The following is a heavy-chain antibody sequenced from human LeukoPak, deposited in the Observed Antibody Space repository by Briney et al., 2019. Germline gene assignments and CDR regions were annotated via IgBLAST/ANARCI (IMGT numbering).Heavy chain of an antibody. D-gene: IGHD2-2*02. V-gene: IGHV5-51*01. CDR1: RYSFTSYW. Sequence: GESLKISCKGSRYSFTSYWIGWVRQMPGKGLEWMGIIYPGDSDTRYSPSFQGQVTISADKSISTAYLQWSSLKASDTAMYYCARLRGVPAAINWFDPWGQGTLVTVSS. J-gene: IGHJ5*02. CDR2: IYPGDSDT. CDR3: ARLRGVPAAINWFDP.